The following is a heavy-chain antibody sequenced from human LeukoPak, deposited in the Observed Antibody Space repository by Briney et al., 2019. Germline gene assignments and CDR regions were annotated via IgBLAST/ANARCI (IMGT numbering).Heavy chain of an antibody. D-gene: IGHD4-23*01. CDR3: ARDQPDYGGTGIDY. V-gene: IGHV3-53*01. Sequence: GGSLRLSCAASGFTVSSNYMSWVRQAPGKGLEWVSVIYSGGSTYYADSVKGRFTISRDNSENTLYLQMNSLRAEDTAVYYCARDQPDYGGTGIDYWGQGTLVTVSS. CDR2: IYSGGST. J-gene: IGHJ4*02. CDR1: GFTVSSNY.